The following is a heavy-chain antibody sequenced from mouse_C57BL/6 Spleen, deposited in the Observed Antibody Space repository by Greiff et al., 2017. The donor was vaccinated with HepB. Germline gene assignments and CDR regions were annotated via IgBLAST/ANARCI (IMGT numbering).Heavy chain of an antibody. D-gene: IGHD2-1*01. Sequence: QVQLQQSGAELARPGASVKLSCKASGYTFTSYGISWVKQRTGQGLEWIGEIYPRSGNTYYNEKFKGKATLTADKSSSTAYMELRSLTSEDSAVYFCARYYGNYGLFDYWGQGTTLTVSS. CDR3: ARYYGNYGLFDY. CDR2: IYPRSGNT. J-gene: IGHJ2*01. V-gene: IGHV1-81*01. CDR1: GYTFTSYG.